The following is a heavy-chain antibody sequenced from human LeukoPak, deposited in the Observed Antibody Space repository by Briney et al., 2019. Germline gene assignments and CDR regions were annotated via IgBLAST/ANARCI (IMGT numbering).Heavy chain of an antibody. CDR2: INPSGGST. V-gene: IGHV1-46*01. J-gene: IGHJ6*03. Sequence: ASVKVSSKASGYTFTSYYMHWVRQAPGQGLEWMGIINPSGGSTSYAQKFQGRVTMTRDMSTSTVYMELSSLRSEDTAVYYCARDDTKRFGESAYYYYYYMDVWGKGTTVTVSS. CDR3: ARDDTKRFGESAYYYYYYMDV. D-gene: IGHD3-10*01. CDR1: GYTFTSYY.